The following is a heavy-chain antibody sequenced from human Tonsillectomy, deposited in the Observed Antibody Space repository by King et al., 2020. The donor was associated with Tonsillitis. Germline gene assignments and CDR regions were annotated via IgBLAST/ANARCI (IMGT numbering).Heavy chain of an antibody. V-gene: IGHV3-30*01. Sequence: VQLVESGGGVVQPGRSLRLSCAASGFTFSSYAMHWVRQAPGKGLEWVAVISYDGSNKYYADSVKGRFTISRDNSKNTLYLQMNSLRAEDTAVYYCARDSSWFGESDWRGGNDYWGQGTLVTVSS. J-gene: IGHJ4*02. CDR2: ISYDGSNK. CDR1: GFTFSSYA. CDR3: ARDSSWFGESDWRGGNDY. D-gene: IGHD3-10*01.